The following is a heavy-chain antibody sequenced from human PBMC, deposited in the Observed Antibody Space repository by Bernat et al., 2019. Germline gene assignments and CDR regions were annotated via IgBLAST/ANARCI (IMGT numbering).Heavy chain of an antibody. CDR1: GFTFSGHG. V-gene: IGHV3-30*18. Sequence: QVQLVESGGGVVQPGRFLRLSCAASGFTFSGHGMHWVRQAPGKGLEWVAVISHDGSNKYYADSVKGRFTISRDNSKNTLYLKMNSLRAEDAAVYYCAKGVCVATFEDGMDVWGLGTTVTVSS. D-gene: IGHD5-12*01. CDR2: ISHDGSNK. CDR3: AKGVCVATFEDGMDV. J-gene: IGHJ6*02.